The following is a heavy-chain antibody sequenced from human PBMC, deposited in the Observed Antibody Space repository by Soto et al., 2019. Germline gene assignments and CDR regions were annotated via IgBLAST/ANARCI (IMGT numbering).Heavy chain of an antibody. J-gene: IGHJ6*02. Sequence: PGGSLRLSCAASGFTFSSYGMHWVRQAPGKGLEWVAVISYDGSNKYYADSVKGRFTISRDNSKNTLYLQMNSLRAEDTAVYYCAKDHISLWFGELSRTYYYYGMDVWGQGTTVTVSS. V-gene: IGHV3-30*18. CDR2: ISYDGSNK. D-gene: IGHD3-10*01. CDR1: GFTFSSYG. CDR3: AKDHISLWFGELSRTYYYYGMDV.